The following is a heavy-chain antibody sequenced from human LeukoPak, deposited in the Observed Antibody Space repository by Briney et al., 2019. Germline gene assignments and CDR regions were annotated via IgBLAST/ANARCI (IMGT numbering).Heavy chain of an antibody. J-gene: IGHJ4*02. CDR1: GGSISSGDYY. D-gene: IGHD2-15*01. V-gene: IGHV4-30-4*01. CDR2: IYYSGST. CDR3: ARVGCSGGRCYTLDY. Sequence: PSETLPLTCTVSGGSISSGDYYWGWIRQPPGKGLEWIGYIYYSGSTYYNSSLKSRVIISVDTSKNQFSLNLSSVTAADTAVYYCARVGCSGGRCYTLDYWGQGTLVTVSS.